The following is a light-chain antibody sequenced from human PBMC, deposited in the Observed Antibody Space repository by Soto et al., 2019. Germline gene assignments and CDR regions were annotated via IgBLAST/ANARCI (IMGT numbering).Light chain of an antibody. CDR3: QYYRGLSS. CDR2: DAS. J-gene: IGKJ3*01. CDR1: QRISRY. Sequence: DIQMTQSPSTLSASVGDRVTITCRASQRISRYLAWYQQKPGEAPNLLIYDASSLQSGVPSRFSGSGSGTEFSLSITGLQPDDFATYYCQYYRGLSSFGPGTKVEIK. V-gene: IGKV1-5*01.